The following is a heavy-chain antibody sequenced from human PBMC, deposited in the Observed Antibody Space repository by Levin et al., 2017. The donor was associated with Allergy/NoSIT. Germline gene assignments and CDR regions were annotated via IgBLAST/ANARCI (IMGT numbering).Heavy chain of an antibody. CDR3: AKDQNPRLLWFGELLSAFDY. J-gene: IGHJ4*02. CDR1: GFTFSSYA. Sequence: GGSLRLSCAASGFTFSSYAMSWVRQAPGKGLEWVSAISGSGGSTYYADSVKGRFTISRDNSKNTLYLQMNSLRAEDTAVYYCAKDQNPRLLWFGELLSAFDYWGQGTLVTVSS. CDR2: ISGSGGST. V-gene: IGHV3-23*01. D-gene: IGHD3-10*01.